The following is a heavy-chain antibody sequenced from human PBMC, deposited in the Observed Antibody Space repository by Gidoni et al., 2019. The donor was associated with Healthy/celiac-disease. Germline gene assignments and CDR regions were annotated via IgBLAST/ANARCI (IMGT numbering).Heavy chain of an antibody. CDR1: GGTFSSYA. Sequence: QVQLVQSGAEVKKPGSSVKVSCRAPGGTFSSYAISWVRQAPGQGLEWMGGIIPIFGTANDAQKFQGRVTITADESTSTAYMELSSRRSEDTAVYYCATDGYCSGGSCYWGQGTLVTVSS. D-gene: IGHD2-15*01. J-gene: IGHJ4*02. V-gene: IGHV1-69*01. CDR3: ATDGYCSGGSCY. CDR2: IIPIFGTA.